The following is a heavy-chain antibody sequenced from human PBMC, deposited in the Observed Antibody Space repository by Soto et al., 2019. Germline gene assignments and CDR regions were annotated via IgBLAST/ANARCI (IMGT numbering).Heavy chain of an antibody. J-gene: IGHJ5*02. CDR3: ARRDSISWYENWFDP. CDR1: GYSFTSYR. V-gene: IGHV5-51*01. Sequence: PGESLKISCKGSGYSFTSYRLGLVRQVPGKGLEWMGIIYPGDSDTRYSPSFQGQVTISADKSISTAYLQWSSLKASDTAMYYCARRDSISWYENWFDPWGQGTLVTVSS. D-gene: IGHD6-13*01. CDR2: IYPGDSDT.